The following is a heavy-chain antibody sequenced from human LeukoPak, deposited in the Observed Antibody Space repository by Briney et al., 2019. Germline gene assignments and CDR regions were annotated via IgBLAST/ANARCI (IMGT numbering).Heavy chain of an antibody. CDR1: GGSISSSSYY. D-gene: IGHD6-13*01. CDR3: ARDLYSSRTNDAFVI. Sequence: SETLSLTCTVSGGSISSSSYYWGWIRQPPGKGLEWIGRVGSFSYSGSTYYNPFLKSRVTISLDTSKNQFSLKLSSVTAADTAVYYCARDLYSSRTNDAFVIWGQGTIVTVSS. V-gene: IGHV4-39*07. CDR2: FSYSGST. J-gene: IGHJ3*02.